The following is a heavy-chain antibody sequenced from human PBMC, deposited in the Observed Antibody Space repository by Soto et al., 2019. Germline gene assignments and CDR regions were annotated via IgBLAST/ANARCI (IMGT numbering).Heavy chain of an antibody. Sequence: ASVKVSCKASGFTFTSSAVQWVRQARGQRLEWIGWIVVGSGNTNYAQKFQERVTITRDMSTSTAYMELSSLRSEDTAVYYCAAGVQLVNKVVDYWGQGTLVTVSS. CDR3: AAGVQLVNKVVDY. CDR2: IVVGSGNT. CDR1: GFTFTSSA. D-gene: IGHD6-6*01. V-gene: IGHV1-58*01. J-gene: IGHJ4*02.